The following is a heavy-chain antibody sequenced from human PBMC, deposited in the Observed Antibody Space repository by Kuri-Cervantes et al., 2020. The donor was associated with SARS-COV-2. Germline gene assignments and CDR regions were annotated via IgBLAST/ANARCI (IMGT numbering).Heavy chain of an antibody. D-gene: IGHD6-6*01. Sequence: GESLKISCAASGFTFSNAWMSWVRQAPGKGLEWVGRIKSKTDGGTTDYAAPVKGRFTISGDDSKNTLYLQMNSLKTEDTAVYYCTTDGPDPTDKQLVLDYWGQGTLVTVSS. J-gene: IGHJ4*02. CDR2: IKSKTDGGTT. V-gene: IGHV3-15*01. CDR3: TTDGPDPTDKQLVLDY. CDR1: GFTFSNAW.